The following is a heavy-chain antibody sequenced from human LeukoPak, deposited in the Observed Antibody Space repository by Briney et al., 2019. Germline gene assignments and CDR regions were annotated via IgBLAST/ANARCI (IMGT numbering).Heavy chain of an antibody. Sequence: KSLSLTGTFSRGSISMSHRRCIREPPGKGLERSGYIYYSGSTNYNPSLKSRVTISLDTSKNQFSLKLSSVTAADTAVYYCARHNEIVGAPFDYWGQGTLVTVSS. CDR2: IYYSGST. D-gene: IGHD1-26*01. CDR3: ARHNEIVGAPFDY. CDR1: RGSISMSH. V-gene: IGHV4-59*01. J-gene: IGHJ4*02.